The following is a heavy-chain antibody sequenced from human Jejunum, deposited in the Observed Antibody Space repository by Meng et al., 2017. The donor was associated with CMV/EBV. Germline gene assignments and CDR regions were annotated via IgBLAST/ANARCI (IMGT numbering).Heavy chain of an antibody. J-gene: IGHJ5*02. CDR2: VSDIGRT. Sequence: TVSSDSINWFYWDWIRQPTGKALEWIGYVSDIGRTNYNASLRSRVTMSLDTSNKHFFLKLSSVTAADTAVYYCARGLRGYLLAFDPWGQGRLVTVSS. CDR3: ARGLRGYLLAFDP. CDR1: SDSINWFY. V-gene: IGHV4-59*13. D-gene: IGHD3-10*01.